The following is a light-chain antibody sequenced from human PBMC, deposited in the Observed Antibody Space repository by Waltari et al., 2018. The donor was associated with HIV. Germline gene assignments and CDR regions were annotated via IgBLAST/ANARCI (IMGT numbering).Light chain of an antibody. CDR1: QSISSSS. J-gene: IGKJ3*01. V-gene: IGKV3-20*01. Sequence: EIVLTQSPGTLSLSPGERATLSCRASQSISSSSLAWYQQKPGQAPRLLICCSFTRATCIPDRFSGSGSGTDFTLTISRLEPEDFAVYYCQHYGSSPLTFGPGTKVDIK. CDR3: QHYGSSPLT. CDR2: CSF.